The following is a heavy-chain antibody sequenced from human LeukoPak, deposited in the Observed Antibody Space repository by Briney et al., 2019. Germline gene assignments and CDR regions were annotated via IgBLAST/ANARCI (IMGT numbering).Heavy chain of an antibody. D-gene: IGHD1-26*01. CDR2: IHASEST. CDR1: GGSISGYF. V-gene: IGHV4-59*01. CDR3: ARGRPVTGSFYFDY. J-gene: IGHJ4*02. Sequence: SETLSLTCTVSGGSISGYFWSWIRQPPGKGLEWIGYIHASESTNQSPSLKSRVTISVDTSKNQFSLKLTSVTAADTAVYYCARGRPVTGSFYFDYWGQGTLVTVSS.